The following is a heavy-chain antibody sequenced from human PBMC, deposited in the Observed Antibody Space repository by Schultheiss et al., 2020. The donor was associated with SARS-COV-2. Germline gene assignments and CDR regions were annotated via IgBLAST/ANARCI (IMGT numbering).Heavy chain of an antibody. V-gene: IGHV3-49*04. CDR2: IRRKGYGGTA. CDR1: GFTFSSYE. Sequence: GGSLRLSCAASGFTFSSYEMNWVRQAPGKGLEWVGFIRRKGYGGTAEYAASVKGRFTISRDDSRGIAYLDMNSLQTEDTAVYYCTRRAVIRTYPFDIWGQGTMVTVSS. CDR3: TRRAVIRTYPFDI. J-gene: IGHJ3*02. D-gene: IGHD2-21*01.